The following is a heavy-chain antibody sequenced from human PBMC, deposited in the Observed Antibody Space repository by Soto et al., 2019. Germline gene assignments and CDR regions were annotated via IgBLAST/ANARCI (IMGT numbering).Heavy chain of an antibody. CDR3: ARGLIVWFGELSRRGGYYYYMDV. V-gene: IGHV4-34*01. Sequence: QVQLQQWGAGLLKPSETLSLTCAVYGGSFSGYQWSWIRQTPGKGLEWIGEINDSGNINYNPSLKSRVTIVVDTAKKQISLKLSSVTAAETAVYYCARGLIVWFGELSRRGGYYYYMDVWGKGTTVTVSS. J-gene: IGHJ6*03. CDR1: GGSFSGYQ. D-gene: IGHD3-10*01. CDR2: INDSGNI.